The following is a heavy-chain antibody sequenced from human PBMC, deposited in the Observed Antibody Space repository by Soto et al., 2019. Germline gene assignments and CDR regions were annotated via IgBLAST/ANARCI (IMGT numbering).Heavy chain of an antibody. D-gene: IGHD6-13*01. CDR3: ARDFTSSLAAAGTIAFDI. V-gene: IGHV6-1*01. J-gene: IGHJ3*02. Sequence: LTCAISGDRVSSNSAAWNWIRQSPSRGLEWLGRTYYRPKWYNDYAVSVKSRITINPDTSKNQFSLQLNSVTPEDTAVYYCARDFTSSLAAAGTIAFDIWGQGTMVTVSS. CDR2: TYYRPKWYN. CDR1: GDRVSSNSAA.